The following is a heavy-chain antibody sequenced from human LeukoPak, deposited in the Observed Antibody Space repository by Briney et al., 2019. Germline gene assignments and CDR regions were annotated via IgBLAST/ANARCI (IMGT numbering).Heavy chain of an antibody. CDR3: ARVEWAADAFDI. V-gene: IGHV4-61*02. CDR2: IYTSGST. Sequence: SETLSLTCTVSGDSISSSSYYWGWIRQPAGKGLEWIGRIYTSGSTNYNPSLKSRVTISVDTSKNQFSLKLSSVTAADTAVYYCARVEWAADAFDIWGQGTMVTVSS. D-gene: IGHD1-26*01. J-gene: IGHJ3*02. CDR1: GDSISSSSYY.